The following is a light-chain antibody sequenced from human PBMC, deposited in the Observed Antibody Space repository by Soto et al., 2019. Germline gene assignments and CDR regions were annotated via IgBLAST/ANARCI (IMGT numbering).Light chain of an antibody. Sequence: TQLTESPSTLSRSVGGTVTIMCRASRSLQTWLAWYQQKPGKVPNLLIYQASSLQNGLPARFMGSGSGTEFTLTISSLQPDDVATYYCQQYTCLWTFGPGTQVDIK. V-gene: IGKV1-5*03. CDR1: RSLQTW. CDR2: QAS. J-gene: IGKJ1*01. CDR3: QQYTCLWT.